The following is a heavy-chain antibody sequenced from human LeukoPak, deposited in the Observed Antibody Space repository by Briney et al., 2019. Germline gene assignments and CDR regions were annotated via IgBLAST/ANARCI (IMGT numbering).Heavy chain of an antibody. CDR2: ISANNNNT. V-gene: IGHV1-18*01. J-gene: IGHJ6*03. Sequence: ASVKVSCKASGYSFTTYGISWVRQAPGQGLEWMGWISANNNNTDNVQKLQGRVTMTRDMSTSTVYMELSSLRSEDTAVYYCARDPVVPDWGLYYMDVWGKGTTVTVSS. D-gene: IGHD2-2*01. CDR3: ARDPVVPDWGLYYMDV. CDR1: GYSFTTYG.